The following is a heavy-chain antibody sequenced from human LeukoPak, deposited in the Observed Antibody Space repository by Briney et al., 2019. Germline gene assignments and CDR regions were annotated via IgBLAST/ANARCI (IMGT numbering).Heavy chain of an antibody. CDR3: ARQYDFWSGYLDY. Sequence: SETLSLTCTVSGVSISTYYWSWIRQPPGKGLEWIAYMYNGGSANYNPSLKSRVTISVDTSKDQFSLKLSSVTAADTAVYYCARQYDFWSGYLDYWGQGTLVTVSS. CDR2: MYNGGSA. J-gene: IGHJ4*02. CDR1: GVSISTYY. V-gene: IGHV4-59*08. D-gene: IGHD3-3*01.